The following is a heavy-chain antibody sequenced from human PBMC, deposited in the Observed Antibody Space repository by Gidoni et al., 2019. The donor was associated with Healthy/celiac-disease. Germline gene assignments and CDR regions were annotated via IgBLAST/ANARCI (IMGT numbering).Heavy chain of an antibody. Sequence: EVQLVESGGGLVKPGGSLRLSCAASGFTFSSYSMNWVRQAPGKGLEGVSSISSSSIYIYYADSVKGRFTISRDNAKNSLYLQMNSLRAEDTAVYYCARDGRYCSGGSCFNNWFDPWGQGTLVTVSS. CDR1: GFTFSSYS. CDR3: ARDGRYCSGGSCFNNWFDP. J-gene: IGHJ5*02. V-gene: IGHV3-21*01. CDR2: ISSSSIYI. D-gene: IGHD2-15*01.